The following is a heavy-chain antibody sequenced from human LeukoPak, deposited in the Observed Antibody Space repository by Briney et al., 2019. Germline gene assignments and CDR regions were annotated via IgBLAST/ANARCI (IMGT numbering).Heavy chain of an antibody. J-gene: IGHJ4*02. D-gene: IGHD3-22*01. V-gene: IGHV3-48*03. CDR1: GFTFSSYE. Sequence: GGSLRLSCAASGFTFSSYEMNWVRQAPGKGLEWVSYISSSGSTIYYADSVKGRFTISRDNAKNSLYLQMNSLRAEDTAVYYCARDFHYDSSGYGDYWGQGTLVTVSS. CDR2: ISSSGSTI. CDR3: ARDFHYDSSGYGDY.